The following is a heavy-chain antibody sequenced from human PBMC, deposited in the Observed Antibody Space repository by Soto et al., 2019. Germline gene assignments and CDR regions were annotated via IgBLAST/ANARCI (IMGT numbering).Heavy chain of an antibody. V-gene: IGHV4-34*01. CDR2: INHSGST. CDR1: GGSFSGYY. D-gene: IGHD6-19*01. J-gene: IGHJ5*02. CDR3: ARGDGAVAGTNWFDP. Sequence: SETLSLTCAVYGGSFSGYYWSWIRQPPGKGLEWIGEINHSGSTNYNPSLKSRVTISVDTSKNQFSLKLSSVTAADTAVYYCARGDGAVAGTNWFDPWGQGTLVTVSS.